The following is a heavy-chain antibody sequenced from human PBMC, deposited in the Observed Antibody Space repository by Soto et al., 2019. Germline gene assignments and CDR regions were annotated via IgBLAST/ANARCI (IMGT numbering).Heavy chain of an antibody. Sequence: EVQLVESGGGLIQPGGSLRLSCAVSGFTVSNNYMSWVRQAPGKGLEGVSVIYSGGYTAYGDSVKGRFTISRDNSKNTQNPKRKSLGAADGAVYDCATQGGGGGYWGQGTLVTVSS. J-gene: IGHJ4*02. CDR1: GFTVSNNY. CDR2: IYSGGYT. D-gene: IGHD3-16*01. CDR3: ATQGGGGGY. V-gene: IGHV3-53*01.